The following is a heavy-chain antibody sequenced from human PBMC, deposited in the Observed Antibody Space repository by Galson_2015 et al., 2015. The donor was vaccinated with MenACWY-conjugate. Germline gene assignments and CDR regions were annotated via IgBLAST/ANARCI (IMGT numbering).Heavy chain of an antibody. V-gene: IGHV3-74*01. CDR1: GFTFSSYW. CDR3: AQYCSSTSCYAGKGA. J-gene: IGHJ5*02. D-gene: IGHD2-2*01. CDR2: INSDGSST. Sequence: SLRLSCAASGFTFSSYWTHWVRQAPGKGLVWVSRINSDGSSTSYADSVKGRFTISRDNAKNTLYLQMNSLRAEDTAVYYCAQYCSSTSCYAGKGAWGQGTLVTVSS.